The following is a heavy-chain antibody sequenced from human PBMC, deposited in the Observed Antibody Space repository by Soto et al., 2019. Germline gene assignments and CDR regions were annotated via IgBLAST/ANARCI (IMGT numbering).Heavy chain of an antibody. J-gene: IGHJ4*02. CDR2: INAGNGNT. D-gene: IGHD1-26*01. V-gene: IGHV1-3*05. CDR3: ARVDGTS. CDR1: GYTFSSYA. Sequence: QVQLVQSGAEEKKPGASVKVSCKASGYTFSSYAINWVRQAPGQGLEWMGWINAGNGNTKYSQKFQGRVTITRNTSTSTAYKELNGLRSEDTVGYCCARVDGTSWGQGTLVTVSS.